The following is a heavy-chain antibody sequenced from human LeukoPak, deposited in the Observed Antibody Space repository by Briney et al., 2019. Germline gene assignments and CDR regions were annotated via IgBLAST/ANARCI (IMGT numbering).Heavy chain of an antibody. CDR2: IYYSGTT. CDR3: ARAKGYCFSTSCFHRGFDP. CDR1: GGSISSSSYY. Sequence: NPSETLSLTCTVSGGSISSSSYYWGWIRQPPGKGLEWIGSIYYSGTTYYNPSLKSRVTIAVDTSKNQFSLKLSSVTAADTAVYYCARAKGYCFSTSCFHRGFDPWGQGTLVTVSS. J-gene: IGHJ5*02. V-gene: IGHV4-39*07. D-gene: IGHD2-2*01.